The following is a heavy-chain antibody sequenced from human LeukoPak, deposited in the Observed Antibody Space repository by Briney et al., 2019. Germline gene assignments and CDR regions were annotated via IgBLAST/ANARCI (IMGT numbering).Heavy chain of an antibody. CDR3: ARRPIAAAGPNFDY. CDR2: IIPTLGIA. J-gene: IGHJ4*02. V-gene: IGHV1-69*04. Sequence: SVKVSCKASGGTFSGYAISWVRQAPGQGLEWMGRIIPTLGIANYAQKFQGRVTITADNSTSTAYMELSSLRSEDTAVYYCARRPIAAAGPNFDYWGQGTLVTVSS. CDR1: GGTFSGYA. D-gene: IGHD6-13*01.